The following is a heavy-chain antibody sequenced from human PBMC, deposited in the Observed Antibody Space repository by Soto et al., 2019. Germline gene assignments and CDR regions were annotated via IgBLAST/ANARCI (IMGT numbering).Heavy chain of an antibody. CDR3: AKVKGEGRRCAHNFDY. V-gene: IGHV3-33*06. J-gene: IGHJ4*02. CDR2: IWYDGSNK. CDR1: GVTFSSYG. D-gene: IGHD2-15*01. Sequence: GGSLRLSCAASGVTFSSYGMHWVRQAPGKGLEWVAVIWYDGSNKYYADSVKGRFTISRDNSKNTLYLQMNSLRAEDTAVYYCAKVKGEGRRCAHNFDYWGQGALVTVSS.